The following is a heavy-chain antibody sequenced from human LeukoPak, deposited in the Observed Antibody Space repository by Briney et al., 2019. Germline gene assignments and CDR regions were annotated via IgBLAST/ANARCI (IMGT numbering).Heavy chain of an antibody. Sequence: GGSLRLSCAASGFTVSSNYMSWVRQAPGKGLEWVSVIYSGGSTYYADSVKGRFTISRDNSKNTLYLQMNSLRAEDTAVYYCARGLPSTWFDPWGQGTLVTVSS. CDR1: GFTVSSNY. CDR2: IYSGGST. J-gene: IGHJ5*02. D-gene: IGHD5/OR15-5a*01. V-gene: IGHV3-53*01. CDR3: ARGLPSTWFDP.